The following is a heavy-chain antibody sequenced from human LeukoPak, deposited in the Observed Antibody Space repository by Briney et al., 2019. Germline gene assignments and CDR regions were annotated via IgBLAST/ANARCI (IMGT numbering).Heavy chain of an antibody. CDR1: GFTFSSYW. V-gene: IGHV3-7*01. D-gene: IGHD3-16*02. Sequence: GGSLRLSCAASGFTFSSYWMSWVRQAPGKGLEWVANIKQDGSEKYYVDSVKGRFTIFRDNAKNSLYLQMNSLRAEDTAVYYCARVEDDYVWGSYRYSLDYWGQGTLVTVSS. CDR2: IKQDGSEK. CDR3: ARVEDDYVWGSYRYSLDY. J-gene: IGHJ4*02.